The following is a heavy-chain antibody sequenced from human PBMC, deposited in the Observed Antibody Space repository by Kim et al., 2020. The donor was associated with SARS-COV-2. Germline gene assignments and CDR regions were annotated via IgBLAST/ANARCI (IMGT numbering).Heavy chain of an antibody. CDR1: GGSISSSSYY. J-gene: IGHJ4*02. D-gene: IGHD6-13*01. V-gene: IGHV4-39*01. CDR2: IHYSGST. CDR3: ASIAAAGTDFYY. Sequence: SETLSLTCTVSGGSISSSSYYWGWLRPPPGKGLEWIGSIHYSGSTYYNPSLKSRVTISVDTTKNQFSLKLSSVTAADTAVYYCASIAAAGTDFYYWGQGT.